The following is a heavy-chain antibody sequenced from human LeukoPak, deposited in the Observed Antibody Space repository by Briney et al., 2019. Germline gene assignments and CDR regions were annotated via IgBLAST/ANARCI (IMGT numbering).Heavy chain of an antibody. CDR2: VHFSGTT. D-gene: IGHD3-9*01. J-gene: IGHJ4*02. Sequence: TSETLSLTCSVSGGSISSYYWSWIRQPRGKGLEWIGYVHFSGTTNYNPSLKSRVTISVDTSKNQFSLKLSSVTAADTAVYFCARGGYDNFLTAYYNYFDNWGQGTLVTVSS. V-gene: IGHV4-59*01. CDR1: GGSISSYY. CDR3: ARGGYDNFLTAYYNYFDN.